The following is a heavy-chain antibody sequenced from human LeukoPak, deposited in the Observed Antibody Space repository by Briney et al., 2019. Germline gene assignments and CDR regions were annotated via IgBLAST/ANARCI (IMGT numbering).Heavy chain of an antibody. V-gene: IGHV1-2*02. D-gene: IGHD2-15*01. CDR1: GYTFTGYY. J-gene: IGHJ4*02. Sequence: ASVKVSCKASGYTFTGYYMHWVREAPGQGLEWVGWINANSGGTNYAQKFQGRVTITRNTSISTAYMELSRLTSDDTAVYYCATGSSGGSPTVYWGQGTLVTVSS. CDR2: INANSGGT. CDR3: ATGSSGGSPTVY.